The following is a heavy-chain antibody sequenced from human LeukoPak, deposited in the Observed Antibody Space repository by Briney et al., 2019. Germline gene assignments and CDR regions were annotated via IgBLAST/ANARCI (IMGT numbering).Heavy chain of an antibody. CDR3: ARRLKIFGVGAGDAFDI. J-gene: IGHJ3*02. CDR1: GSXSSYY. D-gene: IGHD3-3*01. CDR2: FYYSGST. Sequence: PSETLSLTCTVSGSXSSYYWTWIRQPPGKGLEGIGYFYYSGSTNYNPSLKSRVTISLDTSKNQFSLKLSSVTAADTAVYYCARRLKIFGVGAGDAFDIWGQGTMVTVSS. V-gene: IGHV4-59*01.